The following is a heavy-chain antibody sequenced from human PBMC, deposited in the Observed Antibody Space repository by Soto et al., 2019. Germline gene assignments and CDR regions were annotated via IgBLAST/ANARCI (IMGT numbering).Heavy chain of an antibody. D-gene: IGHD7-27*01. Sequence: SETLSLTCAVYGGSFSGYYWSWIRQPPGKGLEWIGEINHSGSTNYNPSLKSRVTISVDTSKNQFSLKLSSVTAADTAVYYCARGSSGDFDYWGQGTLVTVSS. CDR1: GGSFSGYY. CDR2: INHSGST. CDR3: ARGSSGDFDY. V-gene: IGHV4-34*01. J-gene: IGHJ4*02.